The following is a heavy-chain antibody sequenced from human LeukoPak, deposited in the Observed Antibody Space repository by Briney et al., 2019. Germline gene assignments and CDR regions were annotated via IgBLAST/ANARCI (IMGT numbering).Heavy chain of an antibody. CDR2: FYSGGHT. V-gene: IGHV3-53*01. Sequence: GGSLRLSCAASGFTVSTNYMSWVRQAPGKGLEWVSLFYSGGHTNYADSVKGRFTISRDNAKNTLYLQMNSLRAEDTAVYYCARWDCRGGSSASGERFFRYWGQGTLVTVSS. D-gene: IGHD2-15*01. J-gene: IGHJ4*02. CDR3: ARWDCRGGSSASGERFFRY. CDR1: GFTVSTNY.